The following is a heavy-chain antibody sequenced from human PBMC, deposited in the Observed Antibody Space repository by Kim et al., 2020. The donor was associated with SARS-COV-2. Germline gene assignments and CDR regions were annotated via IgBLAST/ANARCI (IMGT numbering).Heavy chain of an antibody. D-gene: IGHD6-13*01. J-gene: IGHJ4*02. Sequence: SETLSLTCTVSGGSISSSSYYWGWIRQPPGKGLEWIGSIYYSGNTHYNPSLKSRVTISVDTSKNQFSLKLGSVTAADTAVYYCARRSAAGKFDYWGQGILVTVSS. V-gene: IGHV4-39*01. CDR1: GGSISSSSYY. CDR3: ARRSAAGKFDY. CDR2: IYYSGNT.